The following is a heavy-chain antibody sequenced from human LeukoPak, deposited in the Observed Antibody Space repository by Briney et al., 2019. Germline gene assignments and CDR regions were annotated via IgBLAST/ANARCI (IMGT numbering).Heavy chain of an antibody. J-gene: IGHJ4*02. Sequence: SVKVSCKASGGTFSSYAISWVRQAPGQGLEWMGGIIPIFGTANYAQKLQGRVTMTTDTSTSTAYMELRSLRSDDTAVYYCARDGWFGELSYTNPSQRRNDYWGQGTLVTVSS. CDR3: ARDGWFGELSYTNPSQRRNDY. CDR1: GGTFSSYA. V-gene: IGHV1-69*05. D-gene: IGHD3-10*01. CDR2: IIPIFGTA.